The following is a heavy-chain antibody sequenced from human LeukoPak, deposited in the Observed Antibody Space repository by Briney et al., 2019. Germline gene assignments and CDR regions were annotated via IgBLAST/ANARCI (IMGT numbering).Heavy chain of an antibody. CDR1: GYSISSGYH. CDR2: IHHSGTT. Sequence: SETLSLTCAVSGYSISSGYHWGWIRQPPGKGLEWIGYIHHSGTTDYNPSLKSRVIILVDTTKNQFSLKVGSLTAADTAVYYCARRLGAITRDAYDIWGQGTMVIVSS. J-gene: IGHJ3*02. D-gene: IGHD5-12*01. CDR3: ARRLGAITRDAYDI. V-gene: IGHV4-38-2*01.